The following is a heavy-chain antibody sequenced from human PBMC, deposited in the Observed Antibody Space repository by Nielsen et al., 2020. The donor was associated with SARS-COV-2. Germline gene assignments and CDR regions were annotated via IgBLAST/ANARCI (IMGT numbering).Heavy chain of an antibody. Sequence: GGSLRLSCAASGFPFSSYEMNWVRQAPGKALEWLSYIGGNGRNIFYADSVKGRFTISRDNAENSLYLQMNSLRDEDTAVYYCARVRSGWLYWGQGTLVTVSS. CDR1: GFPFSSYE. CDR2: IGGNGRNI. CDR3: ARVRSGWLY. V-gene: IGHV3-48*03. J-gene: IGHJ4*02. D-gene: IGHD6-19*01.